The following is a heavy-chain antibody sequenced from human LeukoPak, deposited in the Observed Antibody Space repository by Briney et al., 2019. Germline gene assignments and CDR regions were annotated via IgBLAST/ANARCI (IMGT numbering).Heavy chain of an antibody. V-gene: IGHV1-69*01. J-gene: IGHJ3*02. CDR2: IIPIFGTA. CDR3: ARDRGVLLWFGARAFDI. Sequence: SVKVSCKASGGTFSSYAISWVRQAPGQGLEWMGGIIPIFGTANYAQKFQGRVTITADESTSTAYMELSRLRSDDTAVYYCARDRGVLLWFGARAFDIWGQGTMVTVSS. CDR1: GGTFSSYA. D-gene: IGHD3-10*01.